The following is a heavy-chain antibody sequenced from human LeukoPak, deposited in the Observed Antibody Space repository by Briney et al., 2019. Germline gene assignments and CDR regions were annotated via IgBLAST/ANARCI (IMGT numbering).Heavy chain of an antibody. J-gene: IGHJ4*02. CDR3: AKGYYGSGSYGWFDY. V-gene: IGHV3-23*01. Sequence: GSLRLSCAASGFTVSSSAMSWVRQAPGKGLEWVTTISGSGDRTYYADSVKGRFTISRDNSKNTLFLHMNSLRAEDTAVYSCAKGYYGSGSYGWFDYWGQGTLVTVSS. CDR2: ISGSGDRT. D-gene: IGHD3-10*01. CDR1: GFTVSSSA.